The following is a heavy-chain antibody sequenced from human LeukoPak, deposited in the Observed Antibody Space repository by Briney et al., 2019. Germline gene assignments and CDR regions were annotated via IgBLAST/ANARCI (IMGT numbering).Heavy chain of an antibody. CDR2: IIGSVGNT. V-gene: IGHV3-23*01. Sequence: PGESLTLSCAASGFTLGSYAMSWVRQAPGKGLEWVSAIIGSVGNTNYADSVKGRFTISRDNSKSTLYLQMNSLRVEDKAVYYCSIDSDSSVYYPNLDYWGQGSLVTVSS. J-gene: IGHJ4*02. CDR3: SIDSDSSVYYPNLDY. D-gene: IGHD3-22*01. CDR1: GFTLGSYA.